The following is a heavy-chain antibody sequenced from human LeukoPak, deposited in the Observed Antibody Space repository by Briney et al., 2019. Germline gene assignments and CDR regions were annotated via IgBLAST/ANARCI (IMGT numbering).Heavy chain of an antibody. CDR2: ISSTGST. CDR1: SFSISRDY. CDR3: ARGLLTYYYARDGPPPSLNYYFDY. D-gene: IGHD3-10*02. V-gene: IGHV4-4*07. Sequence: SETLSLTCSVSSFSISRDYWTWIRQPAGKELEWIGLISSTGSTNYDPSLNSRVTMSVDTATNQFSLKLSSVTAADTAVYFCARGLLTYYYARDGPPPSLNYYFDYWGLGIQVTVSS. J-gene: IGHJ4*02.